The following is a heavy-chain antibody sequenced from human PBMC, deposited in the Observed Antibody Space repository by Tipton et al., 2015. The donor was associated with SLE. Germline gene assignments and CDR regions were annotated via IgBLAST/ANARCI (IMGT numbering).Heavy chain of an antibody. CDR1: GGSITSSSYY. CDR3: ARGMVTWRGAIIGVDV. V-gene: IGHV4-39*07. CDR2: IYYSGNT. J-gene: IGHJ6*02. D-gene: IGHD2-21*02. Sequence: TLSLTCTVSGGSITSSSYYWGWIRQPPGKGLEWIGSIYYSGNTYYNPSPKSRVTISVDTSKNQFSLRLSSVTAADTAVYYCARGMVTWRGAIIGVDVWGQGTTVNVSS.